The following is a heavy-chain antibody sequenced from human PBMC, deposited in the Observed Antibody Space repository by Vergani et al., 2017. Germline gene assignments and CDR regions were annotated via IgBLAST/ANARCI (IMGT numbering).Heavy chain of an antibody. J-gene: IGHJ6*03. CDR3: ARDMESSSATRYYYYYYYMDV. V-gene: IGHV1-69*01. CDR2: IIHIFGTA. Sequence: QVQLVQSGAEVKKPGSSVKVSCKASGGTFNSYAISWVRQAPGQGLEGMGGIIHIFGTANYAQKFQGRVTINADETTSTAYMELSSLGSEDTALYYCARDMESSSATRYYYYYYYMDVWGKGTTVTVSS. CDR1: GGTFNSYA. D-gene: IGHD6-6*01.